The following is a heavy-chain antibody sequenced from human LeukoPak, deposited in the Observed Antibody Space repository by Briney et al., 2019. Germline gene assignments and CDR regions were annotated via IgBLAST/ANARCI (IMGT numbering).Heavy chain of an antibody. CDR1: GGSISSGSYY. CDR2: IYTSGST. V-gene: IGHV4-61*02. CDR3: ARGIPGYFNTSGYYYDY. D-gene: IGHD3-22*01. Sequence: MASQTLSLTCTVSGGSISSGSYYWSWIRQPAGKGLEWIGRIYTSGSTNYNPPLKSRVTISVDKSRNQFSLRLSSVTAADTAVYYCARGIPGYFNTSGYYYDYWGQGTLVTVSS. J-gene: IGHJ4*02.